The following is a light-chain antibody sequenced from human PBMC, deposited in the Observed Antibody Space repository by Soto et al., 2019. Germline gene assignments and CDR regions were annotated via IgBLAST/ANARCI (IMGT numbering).Light chain of an antibody. CDR1: QSVSAN. CDR2: GAS. Sequence: EIVMTQSPATLSVSPGERATLSCRASQSVSANLAWYQHKPGQAPRLLIYGASTRATGIPARFSGSGSGTEFTLTISSLQSEDFAVYYCQQYNNGPPHTFGQGTRLEI. V-gene: IGKV3-15*01. J-gene: IGKJ5*01. CDR3: QQYNNGPPHT.